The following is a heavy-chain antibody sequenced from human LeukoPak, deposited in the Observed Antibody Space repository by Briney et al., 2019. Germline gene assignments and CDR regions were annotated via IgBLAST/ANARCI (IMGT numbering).Heavy chain of an antibody. CDR1: GFTLSSYG. CDR2: ISYDGNKE. CDR3: GRAITAMVSDY. J-gene: IGHJ4*02. V-gene: IGHV3-30*03. Sequence: GGSLTLSCAASGFTLSSYGMHWVRQPPGKGLEWVAVISYDGNKETYADSVKGRFTISRDNYKNTLYLQMNSLRVEDTAVYHCGRAITAMVSDYWGQGTLVTVSS. D-gene: IGHD5-18*01.